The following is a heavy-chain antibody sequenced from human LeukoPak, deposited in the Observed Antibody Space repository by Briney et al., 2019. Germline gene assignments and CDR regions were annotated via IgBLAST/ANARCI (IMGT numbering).Heavy chain of an antibody. CDR1: GFTFSSYW. CDR2: IKQDGSEK. CDR3: ARSSQLWEYYFDY. Sequence: GGSLRLPCAASGFTFSSYWMSWVRQAPGKGLEWVANIKQDGSEKYYVDSVKGRFTISRDNAKNSLYLQMNSLRAEDTAVYYCARSSQLWEYYFDYWGQGTLVTVSS. D-gene: IGHD5-18*01. J-gene: IGHJ4*02. V-gene: IGHV3-7*01.